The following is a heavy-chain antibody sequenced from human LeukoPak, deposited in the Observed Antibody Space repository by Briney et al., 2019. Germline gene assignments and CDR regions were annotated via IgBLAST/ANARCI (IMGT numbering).Heavy chain of an antibody. Sequence: PGGSLTLSCASSGFSFSGYWMHWVRQAPGKGLVWISYINGDGSTTNHADFAEGRFTISRDNAKNTLYLQMNSLRVEDTAVYYCVRGGLMGATDYWGGGPLVIVSS. CDR2: INGDGSTT. V-gene: IGHV3-74*01. CDR1: GFSFSGYW. CDR3: VRGGLMGATDY. J-gene: IGHJ4*02. D-gene: IGHD1-26*01.